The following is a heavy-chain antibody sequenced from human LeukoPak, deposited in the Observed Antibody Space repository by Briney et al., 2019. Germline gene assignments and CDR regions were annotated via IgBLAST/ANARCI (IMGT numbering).Heavy chain of an antibody. CDR2: INPKSGGT. J-gene: IGHJ1*01. V-gene: IGHV1-2*02. CDR1: GDTFTGYY. CDR3: ARDSYYDSSGYYSSEYLQH. Sequence: ASVKVSCKASGDTFTGYYMHWVRQAPGQGLEWMGWINPKSGGTNYAQKFQGRVTMTRDTSISTAYMELSRLRSDDTAVYYCARDSYYDSSGYYSSEYLQHWGQGTLVTVSS. D-gene: IGHD3-22*01.